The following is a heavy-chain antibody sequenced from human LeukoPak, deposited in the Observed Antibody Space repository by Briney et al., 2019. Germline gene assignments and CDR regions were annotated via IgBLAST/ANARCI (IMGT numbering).Heavy chain of an antibody. CDR1: GGSISSGGYY. CDR3: ARVVAGTGPPDY. V-gene: IGHV4-31*03. Sequence: SQTLSLTCTVSGGSISSGGYYWSWIRQHPGKGLEWIGYIYYSGSTYYSPSLKSRVTISVDTSKNQFSLKLSSVTAADTAVYYCARVVAGTGPPDYWGQGTPVTVSS. J-gene: IGHJ4*02. D-gene: IGHD6-19*01. CDR2: IYYSGST.